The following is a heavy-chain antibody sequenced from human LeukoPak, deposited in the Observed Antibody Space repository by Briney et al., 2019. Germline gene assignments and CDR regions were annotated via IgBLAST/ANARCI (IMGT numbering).Heavy chain of an antibody. CDR2: INPNSGGT. V-gene: IGHV1-2*02. CDR1: GYTLTSHF. J-gene: IGHJ5*02. D-gene: IGHD3-10*01. Sequence: ASVKVSCKASGYTLTSHFMHWVRQAPGQGLEWMGWINPNSGGTNYAQKFQGRVTMTRDTSISTAYMELSRLRSDDTAVYYCARVTGMVRGTNWFDPWGQGTLVTVSS. CDR3: ARVTGMVRGTNWFDP.